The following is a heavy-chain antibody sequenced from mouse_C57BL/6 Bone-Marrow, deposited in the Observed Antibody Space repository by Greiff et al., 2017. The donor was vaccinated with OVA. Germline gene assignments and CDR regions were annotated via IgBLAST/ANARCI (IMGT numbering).Heavy chain of an antibody. Sequence: VKLQESGPELVKPGASVKISCKASGYAFSSSWMNWVKQRPGKGLEWIGRIYPGDGDTNYNGKFKGKATLTADKSSSTAYMQLSSLTSEDSAVYFCARTTVVALYAMDYWGQGTSVTVSS. CDR3: ARTTVVALYAMDY. V-gene: IGHV1-82*01. J-gene: IGHJ4*01. CDR1: GYAFSSSW. CDR2: IYPGDGDT. D-gene: IGHD1-1*01.